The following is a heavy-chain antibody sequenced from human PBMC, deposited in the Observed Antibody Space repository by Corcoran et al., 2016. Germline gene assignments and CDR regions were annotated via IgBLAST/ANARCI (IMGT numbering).Heavy chain of an antibody. CDR1: GYTFTSYY. CDR2: INPSGGST. D-gene: IGHD3-22*01. J-gene: IGHJ4*02. V-gene: IGHV1-46*01. Sequence: QVQLVQSGAEVKKPGASVKVSCKASGYTFTSYYMHWVRQAPGQGLEWMGIINPSGGSTSYAQKFQGRVTMTRDTSTSTVYMELSSLRSEDTGVYYCARERGDYYDSSGYYYGFNYWGQGTLVTVSS. CDR3: ARERGDYYDSSGYYYGFNY.